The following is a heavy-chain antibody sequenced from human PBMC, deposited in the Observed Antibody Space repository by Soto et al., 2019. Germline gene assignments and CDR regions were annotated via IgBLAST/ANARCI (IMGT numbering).Heavy chain of an antibody. CDR2: IYYSGST. D-gene: IGHD6-13*01. Sequence: SETLSLTCTVSGGSISSSSYYWGWIRQPPGKGLEWIGSIYYSGSTYYNPSLKSRVTISVDTSKNQFSLKLSSVTAADTAVYYCARRADSYSSSWYREPFDLWRRGTPVTV. J-gene: IGHJ2*01. CDR1: GGSISSSSYY. CDR3: ARRADSYSSSWYREPFDL. V-gene: IGHV4-39*01.